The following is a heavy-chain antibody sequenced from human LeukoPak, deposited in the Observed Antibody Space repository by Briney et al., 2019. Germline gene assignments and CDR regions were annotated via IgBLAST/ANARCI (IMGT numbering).Heavy chain of an antibody. V-gene: IGHV4-34*01. CDR1: GGSFSGYY. D-gene: IGHD6-25*01. J-gene: IGHJ6*03. CDR2: INHSGST. Sequence: ASETLSLTCAVYGGSFSGYYWSWIRQPPGKGLEWIGEINHSGSTNYNPSLKSRVTISVDTSKNQFSLKLSSVTAADTAVYYCARDRGRYYMDVWGKGTTVTISS. CDR3: ARDRGRYYMDV.